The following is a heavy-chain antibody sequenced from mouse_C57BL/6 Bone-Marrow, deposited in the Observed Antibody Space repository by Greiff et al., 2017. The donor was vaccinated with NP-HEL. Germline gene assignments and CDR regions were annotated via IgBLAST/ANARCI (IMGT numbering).Heavy chain of an antibody. V-gene: IGHV2-6-1*01. CDR3: ARHYYGSSYGYFDV. Sequence: VQGVESGPGLVAPSQSLSITCTVSGFSLTSYGVHWVRQPPGKGLEWLVVIWSDGSTTYNSALKSRLSISKDNTKSQVFLKMNRLQTDDTAMYYCARHYYGSSYGYFDVWGTGTTVTVSS. J-gene: IGHJ1*03. CDR1: GFSLTSYG. CDR2: IWSDGST. D-gene: IGHD1-1*01.